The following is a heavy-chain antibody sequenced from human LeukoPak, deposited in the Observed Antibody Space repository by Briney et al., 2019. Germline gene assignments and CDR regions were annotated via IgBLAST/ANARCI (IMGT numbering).Heavy chain of an antibody. CDR1: GFTFGDYA. J-gene: IGHJ6*04. D-gene: IGHD1-7*01. CDR2: IRSKAYGGTT. V-gene: IGHV3-49*04. CDR3: TRDLKNLGNYYYYGMDV. Sequence: GGSLRLSRTASGFTFGDYAMSWVRQAPGKGLEWVGFIRSKAYGGTTEYAASVKGRFTISRDDSKSIAYLQMNSLKTEDTAVYYCTRDLKNLGNYYYYGMDVWGKGTTVTVSS.